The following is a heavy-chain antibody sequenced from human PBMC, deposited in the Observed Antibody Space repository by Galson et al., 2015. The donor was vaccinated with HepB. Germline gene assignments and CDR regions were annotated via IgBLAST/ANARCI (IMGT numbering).Heavy chain of an antibody. CDR3: TRDRSPPTCSGSWSGRRIDAFDI. CDR2: IRSKAYGGTT. V-gene: IGHV3-49*03. CDR1: GFTFGDYA. J-gene: IGHJ3*02. Sequence: SLRLSCAASGFTFGDYAMSWFRQAPGKGLEWVGFIRSKAYGGTTEYAASVKGRFTISRDDSKSIAYLQMNSLKTEDTAVYYCTRDRSPPTCSGSWSGRRIDAFDIWGQGTMVTVSS. D-gene: IGHD1-26*01.